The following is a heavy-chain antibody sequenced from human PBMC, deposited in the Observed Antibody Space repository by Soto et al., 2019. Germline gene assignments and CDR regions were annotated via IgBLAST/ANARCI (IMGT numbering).Heavy chain of an antibody. CDR3: SSETPAASDAFAV. J-gene: IGHJ3*01. CDR1: GGSIRSGGYF. V-gene: IGHV4-31*03. Sequence: SKTRSLTCSVSGGSIRSGGYFWCCVRQHPGKGLEWIGYIYYNGNPYYNPSLKSRVNISIDTSRNQFSLKLTSVTAADTAVYYFSSETPAASDAFAVLPHATMV. CDR2: IYYNGNP. D-gene: IGHD2-2*01.